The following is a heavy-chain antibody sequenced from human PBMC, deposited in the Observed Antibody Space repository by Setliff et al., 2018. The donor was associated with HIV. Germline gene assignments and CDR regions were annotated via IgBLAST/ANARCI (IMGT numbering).Heavy chain of an antibody. CDR2: INSAERT. D-gene: IGHD3-10*01. Sequence: PGGSLRLSCAASGFTFSNYAMTWVRQAPGKGLEWVSTINSAERTFYAKSVKGRFTISRDNSKSTLYLQVSSLRSEDTAVYYCARDYYGSGSYFILDYWGPGTLVTVSS. J-gene: IGHJ4*02. CDR1: GFTFSNYA. V-gene: IGHV3-23*01. CDR3: ARDYYGSGSYFILDY.